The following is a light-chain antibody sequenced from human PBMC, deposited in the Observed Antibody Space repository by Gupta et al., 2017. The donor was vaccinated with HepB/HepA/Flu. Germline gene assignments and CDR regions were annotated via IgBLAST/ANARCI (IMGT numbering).Light chain of an antibody. Sequence: QSVLTQPPSVSAAPGQRVTISCTRSSSNIGAGYDVHWYQQLPGTAPKLLIYGNSNRPSGVPDRFSGSKSGTSASLAITGLQAEDEADYYCQSYDSSTPVVFGGGTKLTVL. CDR1: SSNIGAGYD. J-gene: IGLJ2*01. V-gene: IGLV1-40*01. CDR2: GNS. CDR3: QSYDSSTPVV.